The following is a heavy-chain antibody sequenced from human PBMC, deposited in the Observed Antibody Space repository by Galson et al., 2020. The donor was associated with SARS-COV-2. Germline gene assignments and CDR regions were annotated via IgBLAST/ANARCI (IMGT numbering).Heavy chain of an antibody. J-gene: IGHJ6*02. D-gene: IGHD3-9*01. CDR1: GGSISSGDYY. CDR2: IYYSGST. CDR3: ARDQTKNAVLIGYYYYYGMDV. Sequence: ASETLSLTCTVSGGSISSGDYYWSWIRQPPGKGLEWIGYIYYSGSTYYNPSLKSRVTISVDTSKNQFSLKLSSVTAADTAVYYCARDQTKNAVLIGYYYYYGMDVWGQGTTVTVSS. V-gene: IGHV4-30-4*01.